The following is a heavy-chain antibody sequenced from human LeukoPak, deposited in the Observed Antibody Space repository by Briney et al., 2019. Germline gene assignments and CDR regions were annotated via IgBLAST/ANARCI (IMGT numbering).Heavy chain of an antibody. Sequence: SVKVSCKASGGTFSNYGISWVRQAPGQGLEWMGGIIPIFGTTNYAQKFQGRVTVIADESTSTAYMELSSLRSEDTAVYYCARDSGRYYDSSGYSYSYYGMDVWGQETTVTVSS. CDR2: IIPIFGTT. CDR1: GGTFSNYG. D-gene: IGHD3-22*01. J-gene: IGHJ6*02. CDR3: ARDSGRYYDSSGYSYSYYGMDV. V-gene: IGHV1-69*13.